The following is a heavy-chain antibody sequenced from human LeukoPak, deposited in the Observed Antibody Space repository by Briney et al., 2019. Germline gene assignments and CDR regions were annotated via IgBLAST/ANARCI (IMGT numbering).Heavy chain of an antibody. CDR1: GFTFSSYG. V-gene: IGHV3-30*04. Sequence: GGSLRLSCAASGFTFSSYGMHWVRQAPGKGLEWVAVISYDGSDKYYADSVKGRFTISRDNSMNTLYLEMNSLRAEDTAVYYCARERERFLNLWGQGTLVTVSS. J-gene: IGHJ5*02. CDR3: ARERERFLNL. D-gene: IGHD3-3*01. CDR2: ISYDGSDK.